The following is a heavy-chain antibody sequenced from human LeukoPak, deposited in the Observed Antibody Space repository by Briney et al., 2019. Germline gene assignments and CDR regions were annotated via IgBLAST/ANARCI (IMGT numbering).Heavy chain of an antibody. CDR1: GGSISSYY. Sequence: SETLSLTCTVSGGSISSYYWNWIRQPPGKGLEWVGFIDHSGSTNSNASLRSRVTISVDRSKNQFSLKLRSVIAADTAVYYCAGAEIVGATLDYWGQGTLVTVSS. CDR2: IDHSGST. V-gene: IGHV4-59*01. J-gene: IGHJ4*02. CDR3: AGAEIVGATLDY. D-gene: IGHD1-26*01.